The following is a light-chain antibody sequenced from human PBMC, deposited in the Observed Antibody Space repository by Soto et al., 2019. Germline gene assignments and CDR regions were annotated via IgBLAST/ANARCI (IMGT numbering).Light chain of an antibody. Sequence: EIVLTQSPATLSLSPGERATLSCRASQSVNTYLAWYQQKPGQAPRLLIYDISNRATGIPARFSGSGSGTDFTLTISSLEPEDSAVYFCQQRSNWPWPTFGGGTRVEIK. CDR2: DIS. J-gene: IGKJ4*01. CDR3: QQRSNWPWPT. V-gene: IGKV3-11*01. CDR1: QSVNTY.